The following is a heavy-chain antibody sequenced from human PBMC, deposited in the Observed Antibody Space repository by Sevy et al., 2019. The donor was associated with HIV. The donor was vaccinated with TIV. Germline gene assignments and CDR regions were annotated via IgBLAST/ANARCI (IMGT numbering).Heavy chain of an antibody. CDR2: ISVSSSAK. CDR3: VGRGCSPAYSWSYHFDY. CDR1: GFDFSDYY. J-gene: IGHJ4*02. Sequence: GGSLRLSCAASGFDFSDYYMNWIRQTPGKGLEWISYISVSSSAKYYTDSVKGRFAISRDNARNSLYLQMNSLRVEDTAVYFCVGRGCSPAYSWSYHFDYWGQGALVTVSS. V-gene: IGHV3-11*01. D-gene: IGHD3-16*01.